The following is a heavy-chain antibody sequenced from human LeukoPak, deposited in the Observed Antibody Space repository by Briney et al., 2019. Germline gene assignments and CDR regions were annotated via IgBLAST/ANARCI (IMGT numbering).Heavy chain of an antibody. CDR1: GGSTSSGGYY. V-gene: IGHV4-31*03. CDR2: IYYSGST. Sequence: SQTLSLTCTVSGGSTSSGGYYWSWIRQHPGKGLEWIGYIYYSGSTYYNPSLKSRVTISVDTSKNQFSLKLSSVTAADTAVYYCARDQRYYDSGGSQAFDIWGQGTMVTVSS. D-gene: IGHD3-22*01. CDR3: ARDQRYYDSGGSQAFDI. J-gene: IGHJ3*02.